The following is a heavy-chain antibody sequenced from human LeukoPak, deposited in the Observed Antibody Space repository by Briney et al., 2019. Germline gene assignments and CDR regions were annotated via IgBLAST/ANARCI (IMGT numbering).Heavy chain of an antibody. CDR1: GFTFSSYW. D-gene: IGHD3-22*01. J-gene: IGHJ4*02. V-gene: IGHV3-7*01. Sequence: GGSLRLSCAASGFTFSSYWMSWVRQAPGKGLEWVANIKQDGSEKYYVDSVKGGFTISRDNAKNSLYLQMNSLRAEDTAVYYCARGGTTYYYDSSGSWGQGTLVTVSS. CDR2: IKQDGSEK. CDR3: ARGGTTYYYDSSGS.